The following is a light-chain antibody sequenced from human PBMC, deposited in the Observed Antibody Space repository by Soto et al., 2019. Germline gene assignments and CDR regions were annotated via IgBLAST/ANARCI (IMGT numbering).Light chain of an antibody. CDR2: GAS. J-gene: IGKJ1*01. V-gene: IGKV3-20*01. CDR1: QSVSSSY. Sequence: EIVLTQSPGTLSLSPGERATLSCRASQSVSSSYLAWYQQKPGQAPRLLIYGASSRATGIPDRFSGSGSGTEFTLTISRLEPEDLAVYYCQQYGSSPWTFCQGTKVQSK. CDR3: QQYGSSPWT.